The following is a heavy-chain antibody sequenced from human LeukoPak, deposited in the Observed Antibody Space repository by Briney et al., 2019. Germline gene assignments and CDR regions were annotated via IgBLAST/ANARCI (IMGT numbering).Heavy chain of an antibody. CDR3: ATYKRWVAGDV. CDR1: GFTFSDSW. CDR2: IKQDGSEE. J-gene: IGHJ6*02. V-gene: IGHV3-7*01. D-gene: IGHD1-14*01. Sequence: GGSLRLSCAASGFTFSDSWMSWVRQAPGKGPEWVANIKQDGSEEHYVDSVKGRFTVSRDNARNSLFLQMNSLRVEDTAVYYRATYKRWVAGDVWGQGTTVSVSS.